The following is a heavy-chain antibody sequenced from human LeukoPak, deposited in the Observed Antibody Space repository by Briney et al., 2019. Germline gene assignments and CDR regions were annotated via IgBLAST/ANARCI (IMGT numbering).Heavy chain of an antibody. Sequence: ASVKVSCKASGYTFTGYYMHWVRQAPGQGLEWMGWINPNSGGTNYAQKFQGRVTMTRDTSISTAHMELSRLRSDDTAVYYCARDLGVGATTMPDYWGQGTLVTVSS. V-gene: IGHV1-2*02. CDR2: INPNSGGT. J-gene: IGHJ4*02. CDR1: GYTFTGYY. CDR3: ARDLGVGATTMPDY. D-gene: IGHD1-26*01.